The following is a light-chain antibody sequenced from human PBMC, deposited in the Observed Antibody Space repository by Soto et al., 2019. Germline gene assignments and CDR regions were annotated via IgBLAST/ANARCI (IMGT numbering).Light chain of an antibody. Sequence: EVVMTQSPGTLSVSPGERATLSCRASQSFRGLLAWYQQKPGQAPRLLIYDAYTRATGIPPRFSGSGSGTDFTLTISSLEPEDSAVYYCQQRHMWPITFGQGTRVEIK. V-gene: IGKV3-11*01. CDR1: QSFRGL. J-gene: IGKJ5*01. CDR3: QQRHMWPIT. CDR2: DAY.